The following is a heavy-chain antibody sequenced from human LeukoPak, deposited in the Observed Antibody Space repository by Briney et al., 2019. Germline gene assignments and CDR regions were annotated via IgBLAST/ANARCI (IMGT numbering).Heavy chain of an antibody. CDR3: AREASSFLTGSKHFDY. CDR1: GGTFSSYA. CDR2: IIPILGIA. V-gene: IGHV1-69*04. J-gene: IGHJ4*02. Sequence: GASVKVSCKASGGTFSSYAISWVRQAPGQGLEWMGRIIPILGIANYAQKFQGRVTITADKSTSTAYMELRSLRSDDTAVYYCAREASSFLTGSKHFDYWGQGTLVTVSS. D-gene: IGHD7-27*01.